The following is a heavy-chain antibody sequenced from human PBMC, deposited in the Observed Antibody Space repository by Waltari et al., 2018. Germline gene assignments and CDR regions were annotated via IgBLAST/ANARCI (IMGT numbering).Heavy chain of an antibody. V-gene: IGHV3-7*03. CDR1: GFTLSNYW. Sequence: EAQQVESGGDLVQPGGSLRLSCVVPGFTLSNYWMSWVSQAPGKGLEWVAKLNKDGTETYYVDSVRGRFTISKDDAKNSVYLQMNSLKVEDTAVYYCIRDYGSPYWGQGTLVTVSS. D-gene: IGHD6-19*01. J-gene: IGHJ4*02. CDR2: LNKDGTET. CDR3: IRDYGSPY.